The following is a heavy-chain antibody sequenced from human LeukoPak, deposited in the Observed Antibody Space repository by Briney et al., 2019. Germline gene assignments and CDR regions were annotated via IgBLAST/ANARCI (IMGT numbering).Heavy chain of an antibody. Sequence: ASVKVSCKVSGYTLTELSMHWVRQAPGKGLEWMGGFDPEDGETIYAQKFQGRVTMTEDTSTDTAYMELSSLRSEDTAVHYCATARQQLSRLGYDYWGQGTLVTVSS. CDR3: ATARQQLSRLGYDY. CDR2: FDPEDGET. V-gene: IGHV1-24*01. CDR1: GYTLTELS. J-gene: IGHJ4*02. D-gene: IGHD6-13*01.